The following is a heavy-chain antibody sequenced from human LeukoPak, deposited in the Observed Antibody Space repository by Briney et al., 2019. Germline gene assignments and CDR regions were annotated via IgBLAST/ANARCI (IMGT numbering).Heavy chain of an antibody. J-gene: IGHJ6*03. D-gene: IGHD3-3*01. CDR1: GFTFSNYG. CDR2: IWYDGKNQ. CDR3: AKGPTQVLRFLRDGKTYYMDV. V-gene: IGHV3-33*06. Sequence: GRSLRLSCAASGFTFSNYGMHWVRQAPGRGLECVAVIWYDGKNQYYADSVKGRFNISRDNPKNMLYLQMNSLRVEDTAVYYCAKGPTQVLRFLRDGKTYYMDVWGKGTSVLVSS.